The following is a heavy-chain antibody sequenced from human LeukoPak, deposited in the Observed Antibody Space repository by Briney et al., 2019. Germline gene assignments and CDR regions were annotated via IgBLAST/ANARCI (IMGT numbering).Heavy chain of an antibody. CDR2: MTFGSTYI. D-gene: IGHD2-2*01. CDR3: ERAVGHCSTTSCYAWLDP. Sequence: GGSLRLSCAASGFTFSSYSMSWVRQAPGKGLEWASSMTFGSTYIYYADSVKGRFTISRDNAKNSLYLQLNSLRAEDTAVYYCERAVGHCSTTSCYAWLDPWGQGTLVTVSA. V-gene: IGHV3-21*01. CDR1: GFTFSSYS. J-gene: IGHJ5*02.